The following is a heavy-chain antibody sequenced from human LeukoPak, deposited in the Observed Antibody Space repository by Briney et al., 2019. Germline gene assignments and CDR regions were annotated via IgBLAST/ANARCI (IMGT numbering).Heavy chain of an antibody. D-gene: IGHD2-15*01. Sequence: ASVKVSCMASGGTFSSYAISWVRQAPGQGLEWMGGIIPIFGTANYAQKFQGRVTITADKSTSTAYMELSSLRSEDTAVYYCARERRVVVAPRSYYYYGMDVWGKGTTVTVSS. CDR3: ARERRVVVAPRSYYYYGMDV. V-gene: IGHV1-69*06. CDR1: GGTFSSYA. J-gene: IGHJ6*04. CDR2: IIPIFGTA.